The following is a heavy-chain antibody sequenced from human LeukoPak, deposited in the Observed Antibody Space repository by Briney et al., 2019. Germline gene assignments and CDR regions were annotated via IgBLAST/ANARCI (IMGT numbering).Heavy chain of an antibody. D-gene: IGHD4/OR15-4a*01. V-gene: IGHV3-30*02. CDR2: IRYDGGNK. J-gene: IGHJ5*02. CDR3: AKNVRTIGFDP. CDR1: GFTFSSYG. Sequence: GGSLRLSCAASGFTFSSYGMHWVRQAPGKGLEWVAFIRYDGGNKYYADSVKGRFTISRDNSKNTLYLQMNSLRAEDTAVYYCAKNVRTIGFDPWGQGTLVTVSS.